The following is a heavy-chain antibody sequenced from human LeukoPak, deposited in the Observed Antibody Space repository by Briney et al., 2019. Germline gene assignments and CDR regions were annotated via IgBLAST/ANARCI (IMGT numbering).Heavy chain of an antibody. CDR3: ARDIYYYDSSGYYFPGGSDY. D-gene: IGHD3-22*01. Sequence: GGSLRLSCAASGFTFSDYYMSWIRQAPGKGLEWVSYISGGGSTIYYADSVKGRFTISRDNAKNSLYLQMNSLRAEDTAVYYCARDIYYYDSSGYYFPGGSDYWGQGTLVTVSS. CDR2: ISGGGSTI. J-gene: IGHJ4*02. V-gene: IGHV3-11*04. CDR1: GFTFSDYY.